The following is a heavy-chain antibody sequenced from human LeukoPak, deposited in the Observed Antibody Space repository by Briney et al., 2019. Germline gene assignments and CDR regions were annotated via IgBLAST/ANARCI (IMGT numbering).Heavy chain of an antibody. CDR2: IIPIFGTA. Sequence: SVKVSCKASGYTFTSYYMHWVRQAPGQGLEWMGGIIPIFGTANYAQKFQGRVTITADESTSTAYMELSSLRSEDTAVYYCARGGVFGVNWFDPWGQGTLVTVSS. D-gene: IGHD3-3*01. CDR1: GYTFTSYY. V-gene: IGHV1-69*13. CDR3: ARGGVFGVNWFDP. J-gene: IGHJ5*02.